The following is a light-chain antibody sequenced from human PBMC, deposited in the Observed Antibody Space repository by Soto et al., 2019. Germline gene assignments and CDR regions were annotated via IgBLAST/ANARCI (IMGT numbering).Light chain of an antibody. Sequence: QSALTQPASVSGSPGQSITISCTGTSSDVGSYNYVSWYQQYPGKAPKLRIYDVSNRPSGVYYRFSGSKSGNTASLTISGLQAEDEADSYCSSYTTSSTHVVFGGGTQLTVL. V-gene: IGLV2-14*01. J-gene: IGLJ2*01. CDR1: SSDVGSYNY. CDR2: DVS. CDR3: SSYTTSSTHVV.